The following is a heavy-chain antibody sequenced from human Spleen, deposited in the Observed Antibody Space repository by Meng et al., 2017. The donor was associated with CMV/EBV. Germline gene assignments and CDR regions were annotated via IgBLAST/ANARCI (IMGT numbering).Heavy chain of an antibody. J-gene: IGHJ4*02. Sequence: LKRYAMSWVRKAPGKGVEWVSGMSGNGKITYYGDFAKGRFTISKDNSKNTLYLQVDGLRAEDTAVYYCAKDESFNDISGYIYYFNYWGQGTLVTVSS. CDR1: LKRYA. D-gene: IGHD3-22*01. CDR2: MSGNGKIT. V-gene: IGHV3-23*01. CDR3: AKDESFNDISGYIYYFNY.